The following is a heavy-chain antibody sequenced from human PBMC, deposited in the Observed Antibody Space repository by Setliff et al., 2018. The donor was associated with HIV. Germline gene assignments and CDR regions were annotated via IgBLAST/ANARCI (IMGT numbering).Heavy chain of an antibody. V-gene: IGHV4-34*01. J-gene: IGHJ4*02. D-gene: IGHD6-6*01. CDR2: INHRGIA. Sequence: PSETLSLTCAVYGGSFTNYFWSWIRQSPGKGLEWIGEINHRGIANSSPSLKSRVTISIDTSKNQFSLRLTSVTAADTALYYCARAQIAAPRPYEYWGQGTLVTVSS. CDR1: GGSFTNYF. CDR3: ARAQIAAPRPYEY.